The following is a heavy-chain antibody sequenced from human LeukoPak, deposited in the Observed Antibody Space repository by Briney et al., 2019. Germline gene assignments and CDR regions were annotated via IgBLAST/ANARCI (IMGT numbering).Heavy chain of an antibody. Sequence: PGGSLRLSCAASGFTFSSYSMNWVRQAPGKGLEWVSSISSSSSYIYYADSAKGRFTISRDNAKNSLYLQMNSLRAEDTAVYYCARDQEQLVPPFDYWGQGTLVTVSS. CDR2: ISSSSSYI. CDR1: GFTFSSYS. D-gene: IGHD6-13*01. J-gene: IGHJ4*02. CDR3: ARDQEQLVPPFDY. V-gene: IGHV3-21*01.